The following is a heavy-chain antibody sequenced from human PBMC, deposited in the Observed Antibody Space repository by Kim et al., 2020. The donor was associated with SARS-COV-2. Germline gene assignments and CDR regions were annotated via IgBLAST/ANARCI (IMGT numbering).Heavy chain of an antibody. J-gene: IGHJ4*02. V-gene: IGHV1-46*01. CDR1: GYTFTSYY. CDR3: ARDRSGYYDILTGYYSFDY. Sequence: ASVKVSCKASGYTFTSYYMHWVRQAPGQGLEWMGIINPSGGSTSYAQKFQGRVTMTRDTSTSTVYMELSSLRSEDTAVYYCARDRSGYYDILTGYYSFDYWGQGTLVTVSS. CDR2: INPSGGST. D-gene: IGHD3-9*01.